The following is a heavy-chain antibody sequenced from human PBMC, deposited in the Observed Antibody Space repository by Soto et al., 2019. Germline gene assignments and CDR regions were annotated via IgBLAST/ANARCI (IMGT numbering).Heavy chain of an antibody. V-gene: IGHV4-39*01. D-gene: IGHD3-10*01. CDR2: IYYSGST. CDR1: GGSISSSSYY. J-gene: IGHJ6*02. Sequence: SSETLSLTCTVSGGSISSSSYYWGWIRQPPGKGLEWIGSIYYSGSTYYNPSLKSRVTISVDTSKNQFSLKLSSVTAADTAVYYCARGESEYYYGSGRAYYYGMDVWGQGTTVTVSS. CDR3: ARGESEYYYGSGRAYYYGMDV.